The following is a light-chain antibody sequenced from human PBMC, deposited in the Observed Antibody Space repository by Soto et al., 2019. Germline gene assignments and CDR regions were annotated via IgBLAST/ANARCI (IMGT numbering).Light chain of an antibody. J-gene: IGKJ1*01. V-gene: IGKV3-20*01. CDR1: QSVSSNY. CDR2: GVS. Sequence: EIVLTQSPGTLSLSPRERATLSCRASQSVSSNYLAWYQHRPGQAPMLLIYGVSNRAPGIPDRFSGSGSGTHFTLTISRLEPEDFAVYYCQQYAASPRTFGQGTQVEVK. CDR3: QQYAASPRT.